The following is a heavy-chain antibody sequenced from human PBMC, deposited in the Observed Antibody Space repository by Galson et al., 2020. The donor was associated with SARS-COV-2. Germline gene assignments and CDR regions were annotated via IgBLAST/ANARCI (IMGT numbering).Heavy chain of an antibody. D-gene: IGHD6-13*01. CDR3: AKDIRNSGSWGFDF. CDR2: ISGIGTRT. J-gene: IGHJ4*02. Sequence: GESLKISCAASGFSFSTYSLSWVRQAPGKGLEWVSTISGIGTRTYYAESAKGRFTIFRDTSQNTLYMQMNNLRDEDTAIYYCAKDIRNSGSWGFDFWGQGTLVTVSS. CDR1: GFSFSTYS. V-gene: IGHV3-23*01.